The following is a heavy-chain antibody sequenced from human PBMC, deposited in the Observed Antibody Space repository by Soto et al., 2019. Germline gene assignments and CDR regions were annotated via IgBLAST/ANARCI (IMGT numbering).Heavy chain of an antibody. CDR2: INPSGGST. D-gene: IGHD5-12*01. CDR1: GYTFTSYY. CDR3: ARGLGSYDYPAAFDY. V-gene: IGHV1-46*03. Sequence: QVQLVQSGAEVKKPGASVKVSCKASGYTFTSYYMHWVRQAPGQGLEWMGIINPSGGSTSYAQKFQGRVTMTRDTSTSTVYMELSSLRSEDTAVYYCARGLGSYDYPAAFDYWGQGTLVTDFS. J-gene: IGHJ4*02.